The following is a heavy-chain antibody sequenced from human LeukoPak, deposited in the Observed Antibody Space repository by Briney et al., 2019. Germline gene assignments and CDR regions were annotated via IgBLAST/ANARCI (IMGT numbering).Heavy chain of an antibody. J-gene: IGHJ6*03. Sequence: ASVKVSCKASGGTFSSYAISWVRQAPGQGLEWMGIINPSGGSTSYAQKFQGRLTMTRDMSTSTVYMELSSLRSDDTAVYYCARDLGLEKSMDVWGNGTTVTVSS. CDR1: GGTFSSYA. CDR3: ARDLGLEKSMDV. CDR2: INPSGGST. V-gene: IGHV1-46*01.